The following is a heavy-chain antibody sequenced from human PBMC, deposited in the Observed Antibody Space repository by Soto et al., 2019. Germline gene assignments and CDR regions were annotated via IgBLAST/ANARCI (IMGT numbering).Heavy chain of an antibody. Sequence: QVQLVQSGAEVKKPGSSVKVSCKASGGTFSSYAISXVXQAXGQGXEWMGGIIPIFGTANYAQKFQGRVTITADESTSTAYMELSSLXSEDTAVYYXXXTXXXXXXXXXDXFDIWGQGTMVTVSS. CDR1: GGTFSSYA. J-gene: IGHJ3*02. CDR3: XXTXXXXXXXXXDXFDI. V-gene: IGHV1-69*01. CDR2: IIPIFGTA.